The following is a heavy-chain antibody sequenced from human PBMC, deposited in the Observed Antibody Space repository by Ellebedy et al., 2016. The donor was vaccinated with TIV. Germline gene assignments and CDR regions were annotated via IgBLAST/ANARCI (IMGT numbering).Heavy chain of an antibody. V-gene: IGHV3-9*01. Sequence: SLKISXAASGFTFDDYAMHWVRQAPGKGLEWVSGISWNSGSIGYADSVKGRFTISRDNAKNSLYLQMNSLRAEDTALYYCAKDFGSIYYYYYYGIDVWGQGTTVTVSS. CDR3: AKDFGSIYYYYYYGIDV. D-gene: IGHD2-21*01. CDR1: GFTFDDYA. J-gene: IGHJ6*02. CDR2: ISWNSGSI.